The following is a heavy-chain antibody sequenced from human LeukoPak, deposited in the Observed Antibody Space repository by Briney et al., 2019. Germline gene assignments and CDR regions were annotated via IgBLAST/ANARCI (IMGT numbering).Heavy chain of an antibody. V-gene: IGHV1-69*13. CDR1: GGTYTNYA. D-gene: IGHD3-10*01. CDR2: ILPAFGTS. J-gene: IGHJ6*03. Sequence: ASVKVSCKASGGTYTNYAITWVRQAPGQGLEWVGGILPAFGTSNYAQRFQGRVTITADESTGTTSMELSSLRSEDTAVYYCARDNRGFYYGSGNYYYLDVWGKGTTVTVSS. CDR3: ARDNRGFYYGSGNYYYLDV.